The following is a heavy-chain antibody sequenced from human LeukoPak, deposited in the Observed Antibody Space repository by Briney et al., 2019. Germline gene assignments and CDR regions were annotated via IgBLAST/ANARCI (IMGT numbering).Heavy chain of an antibody. Sequence: PETLSLTCTVSGGSTSSSSYYWGWIRQPPGKGLEWIGSIYYSGSTYYNPSLKSRVTISVDTSKNQFSLKLSSVTAADTAVYYCATSRYYYDSSGYYNGAAFDIWGQGTMVTVSS. CDR3: ATSRYYYDSSGYYNGAAFDI. V-gene: IGHV4-39*01. D-gene: IGHD3-22*01. CDR1: GGSTSSSSYY. J-gene: IGHJ3*02. CDR2: IYYSGST.